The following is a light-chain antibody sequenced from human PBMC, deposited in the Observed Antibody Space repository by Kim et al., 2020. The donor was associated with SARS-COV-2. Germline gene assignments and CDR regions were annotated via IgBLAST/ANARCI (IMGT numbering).Light chain of an antibody. CDR2: DAS. CDR1: ESVNSSY. J-gene: IGKJ2*01. CDR3: QHYGSSPRYT. V-gene: IGKV3-20*01. Sequence: SPWERASHSCRASESVNSSYLAWDQQKPGQAPRLLIDDASSRATGFPDRFSGSGSGTDFTLTISRLEPEDFAVYYCQHYGSSPRYTFGQGTKREI.